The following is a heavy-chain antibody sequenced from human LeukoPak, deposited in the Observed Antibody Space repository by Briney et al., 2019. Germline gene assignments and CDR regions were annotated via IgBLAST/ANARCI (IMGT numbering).Heavy chain of an antibody. V-gene: IGHV3-48*03. Sequence: GGSLRLSCAASGFTFSTYEMNWVRQTPGKGLEWVSCIGSSGSTIYYADSVKGRFTISRDNAKNSLYLQMNSLRAEDTAVYYCAKKEIAVAGTIYYYYYMDVWGKGTTVTISS. D-gene: IGHD6-19*01. J-gene: IGHJ6*03. CDR1: GFTFSTYE. CDR3: AKKEIAVAGTIYYYYYMDV. CDR2: IGSSGSTI.